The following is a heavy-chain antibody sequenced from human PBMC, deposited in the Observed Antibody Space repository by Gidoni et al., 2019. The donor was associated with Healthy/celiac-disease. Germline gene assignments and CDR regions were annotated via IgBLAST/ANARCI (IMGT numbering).Heavy chain of an antibody. CDR3: ARADPKLAAALDY. V-gene: IGHV4-61*01. Sequence: QVQLQESGPGLVKPSETLSLTCTVSGGSVSSGSYYWSWIRQPPGKGLEWIGYIYYSGSTNYNPSLKSRVTISVDTSKNQFSLKLSSVTAADTAVYYCARADPKLAAALDYWGQGTLVTVSS. D-gene: IGHD6-13*01. J-gene: IGHJ4*02. CDR1: GGSVSSGSYY. CDR2: IYYSGST.